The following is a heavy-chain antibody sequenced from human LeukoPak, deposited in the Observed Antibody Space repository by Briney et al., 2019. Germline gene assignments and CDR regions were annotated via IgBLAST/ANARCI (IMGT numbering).Heavy chain of an antibody. CDR2: ISSSSYI. V-gene: IGHV3-21*01. CDR3: ARHSSSWGNYYYYMDV. D-gene: IGHD6-6*01. CDR1: GFTFSSYS. J-gene: IGHJ6*03. Sequence: GGSLRLSCAASGFTFSSYSMNWVRQAPGKGLEWVSSISSSSYIYYADSVKGRFTISRDNAKNSLYLQMNSLRAEDTAVYYCARHSSSWGNYYYYMDVWGKGTTVTVSS.